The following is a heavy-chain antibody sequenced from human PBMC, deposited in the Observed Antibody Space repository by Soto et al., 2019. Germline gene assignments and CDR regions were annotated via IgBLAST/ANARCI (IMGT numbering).Heavy chain of an antibody. J-gene: IGHJ4*02. CDR1: GYTFTSYG. V-gene: IGHV1-69*06. Sequence: GASVKVSCKASGYTFTSYGISWVRQAPGQGLEWMGGVLGVFGTANYAQKFQGRVTITADKSTTTAYMELRSLRSEDTAVYYCARSSGSYSPTFFDHWGQGTLVTVSS. D-gene: IGHD1-26*01. CDR2: VLGVFGTA. CDR3: ARSSGSYSPTFFDH.